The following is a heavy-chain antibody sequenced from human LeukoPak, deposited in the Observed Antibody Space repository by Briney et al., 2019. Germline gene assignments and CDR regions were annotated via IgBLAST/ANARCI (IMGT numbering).Heavy chain of an antibody. CDR3: AKDQRWDTAMVYHFDY. CDR1: GFTFSSYA. Sequence: GGSLRLSCAASGFTFSSYAMSWVRQAPGKGLEWVSAISGSGGSTYYADSVKGRFTISRDNSKNTLYLQMNSLRAEDTAVYYCAKDQRWDTAMVYHFDYWGQGTLVTVSS. J-gene: IGHJ4*02. CDR2: ISGSGGST. V-gene: IGHV3-23*01. D-gene: IGHD5-18*01.